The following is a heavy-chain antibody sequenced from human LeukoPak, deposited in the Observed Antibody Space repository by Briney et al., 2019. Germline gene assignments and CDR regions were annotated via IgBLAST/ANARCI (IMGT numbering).Heavy chain of an antibody. V-gene: IGHV6-1*01. CDR2: TYYRSKWYN. D-gene: IGHD3-10*01. Sequence: SQTLSLTSAISGDSVSSNSAAWNWIRQSPSRGLEWLGRTYYRSKWYNDYAVSVKSRITINPDTSKNQFSLQLNSVTPEDTAVYYCAMGQEANYGGGFDTWGQGTQVTVSS. J-gene: IGHJ5*02. CDR1: GDSVSSNSAA. CDR3: AMGQEANYGGGFDT.